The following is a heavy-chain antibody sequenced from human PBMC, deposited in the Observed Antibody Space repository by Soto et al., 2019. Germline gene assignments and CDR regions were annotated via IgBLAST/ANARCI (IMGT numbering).Heavy chain of an antibody. D-gene: IGHD3-3*01. CDR3: AKDTDSIRGRFLVPWGMYG. Sequence: HPGRYLRLSCAASGFTFSSYAMSWVRQAPGKGLEWVSAISGSGGSTYYADSVKGRFTISRDNSKNTLYLQMNSLRAEDTAVYYCAKDTDSIRGRFLVPWGMYGCGQGTTVTVSS. V-gene: IGHV3-23*01. CDR1: GFTFSSYA. CDR2: ISGSGGST. J-gene: IGHJ6*02.